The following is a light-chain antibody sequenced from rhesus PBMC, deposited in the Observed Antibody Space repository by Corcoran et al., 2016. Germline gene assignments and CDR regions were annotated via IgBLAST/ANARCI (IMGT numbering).Light chain of an antibody. CDR3: QQYSNWLT. CDR1: QSVSSY. CDR2: GAS. Sequence: EIVMTQSPATLSLSPGERATLSCRASQSVSSYEAWYQQKPEQAPRLLIYGASSRATGIPDRFMGSGSGTDFTLTISSLKPEDFAVYYYQQYSNWLTFGGGTKVEIK. V-gene: IGKV3S9*01. J-gene: IGKJ4*01.